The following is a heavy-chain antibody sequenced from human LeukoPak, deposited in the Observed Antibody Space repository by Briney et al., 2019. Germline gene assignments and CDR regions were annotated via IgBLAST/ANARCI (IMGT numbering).Heavy chain of an antibody. Sequence: GGSRRLSCAASGFTFSSYSMNWVRQAPGKGLEWVSYISSSSSTIYYADSVKGRFTISRDNAKNSLYLQMNSLRAEDTAVYYCARDDIVLMVYALDYWGQGTLVTVSS. CDR3: ARDDIVLMVYALDY. CDR2: ISSSSSTI. CDR1: GFTFSSYS. J-gene: IGHJ4*02. V-gene: IGHV3-48*01. D-gene: IGHD2-8*01.